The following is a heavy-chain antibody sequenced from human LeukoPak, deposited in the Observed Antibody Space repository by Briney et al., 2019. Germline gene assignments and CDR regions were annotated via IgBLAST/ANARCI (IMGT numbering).Heavy chain of an antibody. Sequence: PSQTLSLTCTVSGGSISSGDYYWSWIRQPPGKGLEWIGYIYYSGSTNYNPSLKSRVTISVDTSKNQFSLKLSSVTAADTAVYYCARVGDYSYGNYWGQGTLVTVSS. CDR3: ARVGDYSYGNY. D-gene: IGHD5-18*01. CDR2: IYYSGST. J-gene: IGHJ4*02. CDR1: GGSISSGDYY. V-gene: IGHV4-30-4*01.